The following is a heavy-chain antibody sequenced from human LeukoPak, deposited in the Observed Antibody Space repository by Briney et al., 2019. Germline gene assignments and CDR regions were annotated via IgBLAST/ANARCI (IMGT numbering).Heavy chain of an antibody. CDR1: GFTFSSYW. J-gene: IGHJ3*02. CDR3: ASSREPWNDAFDI. V-gene: IGHV3-7*01. CDR2: IKQDGSEK. Sequence: GGSLRLSCAASGFTFSSYWMSWVRQAPGKGLEWVANIKQDGSEKYYVDSVKGRFTISGDNAKNSLYLQMNSLRAEDTAVYYCASSREPWNDAFDIWGQGTMVTVSS. D-gene: IGHD1-26*01.